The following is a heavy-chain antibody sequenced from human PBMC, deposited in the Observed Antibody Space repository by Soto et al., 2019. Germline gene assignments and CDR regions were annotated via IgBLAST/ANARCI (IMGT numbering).Heavy chain of an antibody. Sequence: PSETLSLTCIVSGGSISSSSYYWGWIRHPPGKGLEWIGSIYYSVSTYYNPSLKSRVTISVDTSKNHFSLKLSSVTAADTAVFYCARHRARNWSDRWGKGTLVIVSS. V-gene: IGHV4-39*01. CDR3: ARHRARNWSDR. CDR2: IYYSVST. CDR1: GGSISSSSYY. J-gene: IGHJ5*02. D-gene: IGHD6-6*01.